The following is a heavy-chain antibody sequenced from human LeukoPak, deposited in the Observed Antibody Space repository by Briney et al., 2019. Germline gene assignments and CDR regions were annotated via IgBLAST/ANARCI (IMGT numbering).Heavy chain of an antibody. CDR2: IYYSGST. J-gene: IGHJ3*02. CDR1: GGSISSGDYY. CDR3: AYYDFWSGDPAFDI. V-gene: IGHV4-30-4*08. Sequence: SETLSLTCTVSGGSISSGDYYWSWIRQPPGKGLGWIGYIYYSGSTYYNPSLKSRVTISVDTSKNQCSLKLSSVTAAETAVYYCAYYDFWSGDPAFDIWGQGTMVTVSS. D-gene: IGHD3-3*01.